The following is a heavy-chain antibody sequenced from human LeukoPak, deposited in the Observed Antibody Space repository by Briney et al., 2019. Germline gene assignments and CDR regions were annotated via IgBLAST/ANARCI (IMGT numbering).Heavy chain of an antibody. D-gene: IGHD5-12*01. Sequence: SVKVSCKASGGTFSSYAISWVRQAPGQGLEWMGGIIPIFGTANYAQKFQGRVTITADESTSTAYMELSSLRSEDTAVYYCASGVGSGYARVPYYYCYGMDVWGQGTTVTVSS. CDR1: GGTFSSYA. CDR3: ASGVGSGYARVPYYYCYGMDV. CDR2: IIPIFGTA. V-gene: IGHV1-69*01. J-gene: IGHJ6*02.